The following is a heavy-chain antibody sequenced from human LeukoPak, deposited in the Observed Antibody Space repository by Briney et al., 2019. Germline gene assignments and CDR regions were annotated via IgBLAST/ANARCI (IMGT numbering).Heavy chain of an antibody. Sequence: GGSLRLSCAASGLSLTSYSMNWVRQTPGKGLEWVSSISSGASYIYYADSVKGRFTISKDNAKNSLYLHMNSLRAEDTAVYYCARDPGSSSTNWYFDLWGRGTLVTVSS. D-gene: IGHD6-13*01. CDR1: GLSLTSYS. J-gene: IGHJ2*01. CDR2: ISSGASYI. CDR3: ARDPGSSSTNWYFDL. V-gene: IGHV3-21*01.